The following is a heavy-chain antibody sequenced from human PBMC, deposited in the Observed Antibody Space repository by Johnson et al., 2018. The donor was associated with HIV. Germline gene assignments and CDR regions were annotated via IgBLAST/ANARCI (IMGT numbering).Heavy chain of an antibody. CDR3: ARERYYYDSSGNIGFQHAFDI. CDR2: INWNGDRT. Sequence: VQLVESGGGVVRPGGSLRLSCAPSGFNFDDYGMSWVRQAPGKGLECVSNINWNGDRTGYADSVEGRFTISRDNAKNSLYLQMNSLRAEDTALYYCARERYYYDSSGNIGFQHAFDIWGQGTMVTVSS. V-gene: IGHV3-20*04. J-gene: IGHJ3*02. D-gene: IGHD3-22*01. CDR1: GFNFDDYG.